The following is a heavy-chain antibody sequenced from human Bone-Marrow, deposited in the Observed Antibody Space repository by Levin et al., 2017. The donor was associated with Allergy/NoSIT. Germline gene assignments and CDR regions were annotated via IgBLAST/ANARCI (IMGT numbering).Heavy chain of an antibody. CDR2: ITGGSSYI. CDR1: GFIFSSYS. CDR3: ARVSPNSSSGGSAMDV. V-gene: IGHV3-21*01. J-gene: IGHJ6*02. Sequence: NSGGSLRLSCAASGFIFSSYSMNWVRQAPGKGLEWLSSITGGSSYIDYADSLKGRFTISRDTAKNSLYLQMNSLSADDTAVYYCARVSPNSSSGGSAMDVWGQGTTVTVSS. D-gene: IGHD6-13*01.